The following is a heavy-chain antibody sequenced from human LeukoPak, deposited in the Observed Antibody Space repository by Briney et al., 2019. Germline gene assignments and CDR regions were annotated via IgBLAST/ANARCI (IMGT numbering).Heavy chain of an antibody. D-gene: IGHD6-19*01. Sequence: ASVKVSCKASGYTFTSYGISWVRRAPGQGLEWMGWISAYNGNTNYAQKLQGRVTMTTDTSTSTAYMELRSLRSDDTAVYYCARDPIAVAGAHYFDYWGQGTLVTVSS. CDR2: ISAYNGNT. CDR3: ARDPIAVAGAHYFDY. V-gene: IGHV1-18*01. CDR1: GYTFTSYG. J-gene: IGHJ4*02.